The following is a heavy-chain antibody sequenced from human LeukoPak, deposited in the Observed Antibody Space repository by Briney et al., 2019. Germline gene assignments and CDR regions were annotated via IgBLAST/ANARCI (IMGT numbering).Heavy chain of an antibody. CDR2: VIGSSGST. V-gene: IGHV3-23*01. CDR1: GFTSTNYA. D-gene: IGHD6-13*01. J-gene: IGHJ4*02. Sequence: GGSLRLSCAASGFTSTNYAMNWVRQAPGKGLEWVSIVIGSSGSTDYADSVKGRFTISRDNSKNMVYFQLNNPRVEDTAIYYCARASWVSSIDAVRWGQGTLVTVSS. CDR3: ARASWVSSIDAVR.